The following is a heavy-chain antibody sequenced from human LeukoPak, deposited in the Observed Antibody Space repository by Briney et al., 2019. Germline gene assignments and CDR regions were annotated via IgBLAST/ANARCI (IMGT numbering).Heavy chain of an antibody. CDR1: GGSFSGYY. Sequence: PSETLSLTCAVYGGSFSGYYWSWIHQPPGKGLEWIGEINHSGSTNYNPSLKSRVTISVDTSKNQFSLKLSSVTAADTAVYYCVGGSYDYWGQGTLVTVSS. CDR3: VGGSYDY. V-gene: IGHV4-34*01. CDR2: INHSGST. D-gene: IGHD1-26*01. J-gene: IGHJ4*02.